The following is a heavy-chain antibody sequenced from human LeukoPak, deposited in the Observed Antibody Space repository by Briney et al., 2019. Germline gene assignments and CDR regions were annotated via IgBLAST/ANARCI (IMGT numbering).Heavy chain of an antibody. Sequence: GGSLRLSSAASGFTFSSYSMNWVRQAPGKRLERVSSISRSNSYIDYADSVKCTFTISRDNAKISLYMQMNSLRAEDTAVYDCARDHRGSSGCHDYWGQGTLVTVSS. CDR1: GFTFSSYS. J-gene: IGHJ4*02. CDR3: ARDHRGSSGCHDY. D-gene: IGHD6-19*01. V-gene: IGHV3-21*01. CDR2: ISRSNSYI.